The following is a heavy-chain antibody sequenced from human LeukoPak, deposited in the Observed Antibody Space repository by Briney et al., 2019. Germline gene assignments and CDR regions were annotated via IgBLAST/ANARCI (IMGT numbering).Heavy chain of an antibody. Sequence: GGSLRLSCAASGFTFTDAWMSWVRQVPGKGLEWVGRIKTKTDGGRTDYAAPVKGRFSISRDNSKNTLYLQMNSLRAEDTAVYYCARGKYYYDSSGYYSTFLYFDYWGQGTLVTVSS. J-gene: IGHJ4*02. D-gene: IGHD3-22*01. CDR1: GFTFTDAW. CDR2: IKTKTDGGRT. V-gene: IGHV3-15*01. CDR3: ARGKYYYDSSGYYSTFLYFDY.